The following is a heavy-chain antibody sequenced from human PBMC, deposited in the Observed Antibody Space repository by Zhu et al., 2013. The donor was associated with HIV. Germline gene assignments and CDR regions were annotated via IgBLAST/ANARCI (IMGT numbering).Heavy chain of an antibody. V-gene: IGHV1-2*02. CDR2: INPNSGGT. Sequence: QVQLVQSGAEVKKPGASVKVSCKASGYTFTGYYMHWVRQAPGQGLEWMGWINPNSGGTNYAQKFQGRVTMTRDTSISTAYMELSRLRSDDTAVYYCARALNYYDSSGYYAEYFQHVGPGHPGPPSP. CDR3: ARALNYYDSSGYYAEYFQH. D-gene: IGHD3-22*01. CDR1: GYTFTGYY. J-gene: IGHJ1*01.